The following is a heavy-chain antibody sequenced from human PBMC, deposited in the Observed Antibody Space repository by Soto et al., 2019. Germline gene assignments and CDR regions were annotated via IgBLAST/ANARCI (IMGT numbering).Heavy chain of an antibody. CDR2: VSPGGST. D-gene: IGHD7-27*01. CDR3: ARGRGGLHRTAELHS. J-gene: IGHJ4*02. CDR1: GGSFSGHY. V-gene: IGHV4-34*01. Sequence: QVQLQQWGAGLLKPSETLSLTCAVYGGSFSGHYWTWIRKPPGKGLEWIGEVSPGGSTNYNSSLKSRVTVSGDTSKNQFSLKLTSVTAADTGGYYCARGRGGLHRTAELHSWCPGTLVTVSS.